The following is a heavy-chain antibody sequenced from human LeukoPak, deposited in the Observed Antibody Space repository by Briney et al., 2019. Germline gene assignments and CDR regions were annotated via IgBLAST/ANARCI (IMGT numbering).Heavy chain of an antibody. CDR2: ISSSSSYI. CDR1: RFTFSSYS. V-gene: IGHV3-21*01. Sequence: AGGSLRLSCAASRFTFSSYSMNWVRQAPGKGLEWVSSISSSSSYIYYADSVKGRFTISRDNAKNSLYLQMNSLRAEDTAVYYCAREGIAAAGTYYYYGMDVWGKGTTVTVSS. D-gene: IGHD6-13*01. CDR3: AREGIAAAGTYYYYGMDV. J-gene: IGHJ6*04.